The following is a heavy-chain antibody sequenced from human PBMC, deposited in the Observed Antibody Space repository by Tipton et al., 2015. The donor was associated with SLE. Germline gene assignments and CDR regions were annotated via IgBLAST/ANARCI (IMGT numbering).Heavy chain of an antibody. V-gene: IGHV4-59*08. CDR2: ISYSGRS. Sequence: TLSLTCTVSGVSISDHSWGWIRQPPGKGLEWIGYISYSGRSNYNPSLKSRVTISLDTSKNQVSLKVSSVTAADTAVYYCARRFRDSYYFDYWGQGTLVTVSS. CDR1: GVSISDHS. J-gene: IGHJ4*02. CDR3: ARRFRDSYYFDY.